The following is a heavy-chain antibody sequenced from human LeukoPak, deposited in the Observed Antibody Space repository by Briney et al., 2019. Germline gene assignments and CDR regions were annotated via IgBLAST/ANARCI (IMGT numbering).Heavy chain of an antibody. V-gene: IGHV4-39*07. CDR2: IYYSGTT. CDR1: GGSISSSGYY. D-gene: IGHD6-6*01. J-gene: IGHJ5*02. CDR3: AVYDSSAGWFDP. Sequence: PSETLSLTCTVSGGSISSSGYYWAWIRQAPGMGLDWIGCIYYSGTTHYNPSLKSRVTILVDTSKNQFSLKLTSVTAADAAVYYCAVYDSSAGWFDPWGQGTLVTVSP.